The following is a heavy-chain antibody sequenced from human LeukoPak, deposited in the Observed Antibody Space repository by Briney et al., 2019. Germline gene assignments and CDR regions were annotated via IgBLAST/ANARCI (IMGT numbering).Heavy chain of an antibody. V-gene: IGHV3-30-3*01. D-gene: IGHD3-22*01. J-gene: IGHJ4*02. CDR1: GFTFSSYA. CDR2: ISFDGSNK. CDR3: ARDKAAMVVVWYYFDH. Sequence: GGSLRLSCAASGFTFSSYAMHWVRQAPGKGLEWVAVISFDGSNKYYADSVKGRFTISRDNSKDTLFLQMYSLRAEDTAVYYCARDKAAMVVVWYYFDHWGQGTLVTVSS.